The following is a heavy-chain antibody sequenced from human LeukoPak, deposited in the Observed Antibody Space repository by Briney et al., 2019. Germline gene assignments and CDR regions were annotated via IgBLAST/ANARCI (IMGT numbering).Heavy chain of an antibody. Sequence: GGSLRLSCSASGFTFSIYAMYWVRQAPGKGLEYVSGISSNGGSTYYADSVKGRFTISRDNFKNTLYLQMSSLRDEDTAVYYCVKITSSSGGDYWGQGTLVTVSS. CDR3: VKITSSSGGDY. D-gene: IGHD6-19*01. CDR1: GFTFSIYA. J-gene: IGHJ4*02. CDR2: ISSNGGST. V-gene: IGHV3-64D*09.